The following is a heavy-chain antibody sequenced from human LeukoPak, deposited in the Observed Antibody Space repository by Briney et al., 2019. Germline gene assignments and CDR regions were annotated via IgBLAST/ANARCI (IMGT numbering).Heavy chain of an antibody. CDR3: ARHGGSLGYFDY. CDR2: IYGIGAT. J-gene: IGHJ4*02. V-gene: IGHV4-59*08. Sequence: SETLSLTCGASGGSISTYYWSWIRQTPGKGLEWIGYIYGIGATNYNPSLKGRVTISSDTSKNHFSLNLRSVNASDTAIYYCARHGGSLGYFDYWGQGTLVTVSS. CDR1: GGSISTYY. D-gene: IGHD1-26*01.